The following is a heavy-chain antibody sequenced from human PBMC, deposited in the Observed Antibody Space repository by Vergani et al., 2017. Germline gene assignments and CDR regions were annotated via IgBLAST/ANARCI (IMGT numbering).Heavy chain of an antibody. V-gene: IGHV4-61*10. CDR1: GGSVSSGSYY. CDR2: IYYSGST. Sequence: QVQLQESGPGLVKPSETLSLTCTVSGGSVSSGSYYWSWIRQPAGKGLEWIGYIYYSGSTNYNPSLKSRVTISVDTSKNQFSLKLSSVTAADTAVYYCASSWTGSYWYYYYGMDVWGQGTTVTVSS. D-gene: IGHD1-26*01. CDR3: ASSWTGSYWYYYYGMDV. J-gene: IGHJ6*02.